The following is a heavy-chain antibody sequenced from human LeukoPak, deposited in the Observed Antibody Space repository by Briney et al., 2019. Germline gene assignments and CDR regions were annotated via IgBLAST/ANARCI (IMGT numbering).Heavy chain of an antibody. D-gene: IGHD6-13*01. CDR2: INHSGST. CDR3: ARERWYSSSRGWRFDP. V-gene: IGHV4-34*01. J-gene: IGHJ5*02. CDR1: GGSFSGYY. Sequence: SETLSLTCAVYGGSFSGYYWSWIRQPPGKGLEWIGEINHSGSTNYNPSLKSRVTISVDTSKNQFSLKLSPVTAADTAVYYCARERWYSSSRGWRFDPWGQGTLVTVSS.